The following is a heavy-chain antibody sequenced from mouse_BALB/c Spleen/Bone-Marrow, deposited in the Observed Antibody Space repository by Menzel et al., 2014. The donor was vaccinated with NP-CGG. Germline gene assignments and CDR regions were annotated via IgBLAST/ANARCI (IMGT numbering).Heavy chain of an antibody. CDR3: ATYDGYYFDY. V-gene: IGHV3-8*02. Sequence: EVKVVESGPSLVKPSQTLSLTCSVTGDSITSSYWNWIRKFPGNKLEYMGYISYSGSTYYNPSLKSRISITRDTSKNQYYLQLNSVTTEDTATYYCATYDGYYFDYWGQGTTLTVSS. CDR2: ISYSGST. J-gene: IGHJ2*01. CDR1: GDSITSSY. D-gene: IGHD1-2*01.